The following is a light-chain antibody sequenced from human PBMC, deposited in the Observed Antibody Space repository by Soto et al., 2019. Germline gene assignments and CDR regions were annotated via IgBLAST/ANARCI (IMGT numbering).Light chain of an antibody. V-gene: IGLV1-40*01. CDR3: QSYDTSLSAWV. CDR2: NSN. Sequence: QSVLTQPPSVSGAPGQRVTISCTGSSSNIGAGYDVHWYQQLPGKAPKLLIYNSNTRPSGVPDRFSGSKSGTSASLAITGLQAEDEADYYCQSYDTSLSAWVFGGGTKLTVL. CDR1: SSNIGAGYD. J-gene: IGLJ3*02.